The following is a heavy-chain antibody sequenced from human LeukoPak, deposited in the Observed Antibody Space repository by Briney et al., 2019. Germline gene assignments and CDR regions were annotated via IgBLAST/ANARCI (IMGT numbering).Heavy chain of an antibody. Sequence: SETLSLTCTVSGGSISSYYWSWIRQPPGKGLEWIGYIYYSGSTNYNPSLKSRVTTSVDTSKNQFSLKLSSVTAADTAVYYCARLVVPGDSSGYQFDYWGQGTLVTVSS. CDR2: IYYSGST. V-gene: IGHV4-59*08. J-gene: IGHJ4*02. CDR1: GGSISSYY. D-gene: IGHD3-22*01. CDR3: ARLVVPGDSSGYQFDY.